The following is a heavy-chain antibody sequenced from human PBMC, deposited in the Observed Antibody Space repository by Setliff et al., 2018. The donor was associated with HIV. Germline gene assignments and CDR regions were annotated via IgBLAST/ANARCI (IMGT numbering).Heavy chain of an antibody. V-gene: IGHV4-61*09. Sequence: SETLSLTCTVSGGSMNSDSYSWTWLRQPAGKGPELIGHIYVGGSVIYNPSLASRVTISMVPSKNQFSLDLRSVTAADTAVYYCARQWAERVMDVWGNGTTVTVSS. D-gene: IGHD1-26*01. CDR2: IYVGGSV. J-gene: IGHJ6*03. CDR1: GGSMNSDSYS. CDR3: ARQWAERVMDV.